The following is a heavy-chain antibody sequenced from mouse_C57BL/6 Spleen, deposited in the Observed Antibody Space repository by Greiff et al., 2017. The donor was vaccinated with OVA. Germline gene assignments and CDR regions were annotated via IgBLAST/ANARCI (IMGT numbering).Heavy chain of an antibody. J-gene: IGHJ4*01. CDR2: IYPRSGNT. CDR3: ARAGSRTDYYAMDD. Sequence: QVQLKESGAELARPGASVKLSCKASGYTFTSYGISWVKQRTGQGLEWIGEIYPRSGNTYYNEKFKGKATLTADKSSSTAYMELRSLTSEDSAVYFCARAGSRTDYYAMDDWGKGTSVTVAS. D-gene: IGHD1-1*01. CDR1: GYTFTSYG. V-gene: IGHV1-81*01.